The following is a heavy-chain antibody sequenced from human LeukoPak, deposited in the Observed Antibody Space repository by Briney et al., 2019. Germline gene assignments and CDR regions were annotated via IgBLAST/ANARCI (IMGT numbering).Heavy chain of an antibody. Sequence: PGGSLRLSCAASGFTFSSYDMSWVRQAPGKGLEWVSFISSSSDYIYYADSVKGRLTISRDNAKNSLYLQMNSLRAEDTAVYYCARVNYFDYWGQGTLVTVSS. V-gene: IGHV3-21*01. J-gene: IGHJ4*02. CDR2: ISSSSDYI. CDR3: ARVNYFDY. CDR1: GFTFSSYD.